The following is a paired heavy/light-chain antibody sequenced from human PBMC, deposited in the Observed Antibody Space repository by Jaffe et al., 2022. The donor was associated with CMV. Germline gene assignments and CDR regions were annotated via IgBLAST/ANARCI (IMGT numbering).Light chain of an antibody. CDR3: QQYNNWPVWT. CDR1: QSVSSN. CDR2: GAS. Sequence: EIVMTQSPATLSVSPGERATLSCRASQSVSSNLAWYQQKPGQAPRLLIYGASTRATGIPARFSGSGSGTEFTLTISSLQSEDFAVYYCQQYNNWPVWTFGQGTKVEIK. V-gene: IGKV3-15*01. J-gene: IGKJ1*01.
Heavy chain of an antibody. D-gene: IGHD6-6*01. Sequence: QVQLVQSGAEVKKPGSSVKVSCKASGGTFSSYAISWVRQAPGQGLEWMGGIIPIFGTANYAQKFQGRVTITADESTSTAYMELSSLRSEDTAVYYCAREARPDYYYYYGMDVWGQGTTVTVSS. J-gene: IGHJ6*02. CDR3: AREARPDYYYYYGMDV. CDR2: IIPIFGTA. CDR1: GGTFSSYA. V-gene: IGHV1-69*01.